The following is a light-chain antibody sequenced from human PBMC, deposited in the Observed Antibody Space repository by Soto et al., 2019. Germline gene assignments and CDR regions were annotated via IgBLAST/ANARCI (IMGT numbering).Light chain of an antibody. CDR3: SSYRSGSTLV. J-gene: IGLJ2*01. V-gene: IGLV2-14*01. CDR2: DVN. Sequence: QSVLTQPASVSGSPGQSITISCTGTSSDVGGSNYVSWYQQHPGKAPKLMIYDVNNRPSGISNRFSGSKSDNTASLTISGLQAEDEADYYCSSYRSGSTLVFGGGTKLTVL. CDR1: SSDVGGSNY.